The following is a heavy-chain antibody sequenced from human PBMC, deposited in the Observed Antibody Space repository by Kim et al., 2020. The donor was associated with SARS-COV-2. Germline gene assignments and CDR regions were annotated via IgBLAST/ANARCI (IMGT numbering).Heavy chain of an antibody. CDR3: ARNWEEGLLGGRPPYFDY. CDR2: ISSSSSYI. CDR1: GFTFSSYS. Sequence: GGSLRLSCAASGFTFSSYSMNWVRQAPGKGLEWVSSISSSSSYIYYADSVKGRFTISRDNAKNSLYLQMNSLRAEDTAVYYCARNWEEGLLGGRPPYFDYWGQGTLVTVSS. V-gene: IGHV3-21*01. J-gene: IGHJ4*02. D-gene: IGHD2-15*01.